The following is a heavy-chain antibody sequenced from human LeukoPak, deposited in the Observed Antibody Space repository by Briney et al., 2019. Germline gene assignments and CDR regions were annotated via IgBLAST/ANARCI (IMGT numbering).Heavy chain of an antibody. J-gene: IGHJ4*02. CDR2: ISDDGNNQ. V-gene: IGHV3-30-3*01. CDR1: AFTFSSYA. Sequence: GGSLRLPCAASAFTFSSYAMHWVRQAPGKGLEWVAVISDDGNNQYYADSVEGPFTISRDNSKNTLYLQMNSLRAEDTAVYFCARGNIAAAGHRAFDYWGQGTLVTVSS. CDR3: ARGNIAAAGHRAFDY. D-gene: IGHD6-13*01.